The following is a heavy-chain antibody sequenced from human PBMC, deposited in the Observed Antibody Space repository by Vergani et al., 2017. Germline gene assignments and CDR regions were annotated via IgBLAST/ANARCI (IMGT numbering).Heavy chain of an antibody. CDR1: GFTFNHYA. J-gene: IGHJ6*01. CDR2: ISGSGGST. Sequence: EVQLLESGGDLLQPGGSLRLSCAASGFTFNHYAMNWVRQAPGKRLEWVSGISGSGGSTYYAGSVKGRFTISRDSSKNTLYLQMNSLSAGDTAVYYCAKANPRNSGYDYLYYYHAMDVWGQGTTVTVSS. D-gene: IGHD5-12*01. CDR3: AKANPRNSGYDYLYYYHAMDV. V-gene: IGHV3-23*01.